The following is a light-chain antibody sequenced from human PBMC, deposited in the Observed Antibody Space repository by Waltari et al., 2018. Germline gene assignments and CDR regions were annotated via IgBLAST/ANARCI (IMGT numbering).Light chain of an antibody. CDR1: RSDLGRTT. CDR3: AAWDDTLRHYV. CDR2: MNN. Sequence: QSVLTQPPSASGTPGQEVTISCSGSRSDLGRTTVTWHQHLPGTAPTLLIYMNNQRPSGVPDRSSGSKSGTSASLTITGLQSEDEADYYCAAWDDTLRHYVFGSGTKVTVL. V-gene: IGLV1-44*01. J-gene: IGLJ1*01.